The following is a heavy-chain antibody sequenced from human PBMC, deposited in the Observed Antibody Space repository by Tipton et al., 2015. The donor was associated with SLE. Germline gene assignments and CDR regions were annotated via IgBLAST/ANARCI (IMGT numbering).Heavy chain of an antibody. Sequence: TLSLTCTVSGGSISSSSYYWGWIRQSPGKGLEWIGRIYYSGSTYYNPSLKSRVTIYVDTSKNQFSMKLTSVTAADTAVYYCAGYTSGWYNGPDYWGQGTLVTVSS. J-gene: IGHJ4*02. D-gene: IGHD6-19*01. V-gene: IGHV4-39*01. CDR1: GGSISSSSYY. CDR3: AGYTSGWYNGPDY. CDR2: IYYSGST.